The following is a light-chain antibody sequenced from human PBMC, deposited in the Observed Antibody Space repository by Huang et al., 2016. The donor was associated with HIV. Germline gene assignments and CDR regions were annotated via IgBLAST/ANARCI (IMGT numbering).Light chain of an antibody. J-gene: IGKJ4*01. V-gene: IGKV3-15*01. Sequence: EIVMTQSPATLSVSPGERVTLSCRASQGISGNLAWYQQKPAQSPRLLIYGASTRATGIPPRCSGSGCGTEFTLTISSQQSEDFAVYYCQQLRDWPLTFGGGTKVEI. CDR1: QGISGN. CDR3: QQLRDWPLT. CDR2: GAS.